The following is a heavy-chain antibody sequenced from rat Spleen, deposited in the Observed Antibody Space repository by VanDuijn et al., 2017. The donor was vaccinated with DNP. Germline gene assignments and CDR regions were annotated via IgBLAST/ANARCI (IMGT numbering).Heavy chain of an antibody. Sequence: EVQLQESGPGLVKPSQSLSLTCSVTGYSITSDYWGWIRRFPGNKMEWIGHISYSGSTNYNPLLKSRISISRDTSKNQFFLQLSSLTTEDTATYYCARWTRYFDYWGQGVMVTVSS. D-gene: IGHD1-4*01. J-gene: IGHJ2*01. CDR3: ARWTRYFDY. CDR2: ISYSGST. V-gene: IGHV3-1*01. CDR1: GYSITSDY.